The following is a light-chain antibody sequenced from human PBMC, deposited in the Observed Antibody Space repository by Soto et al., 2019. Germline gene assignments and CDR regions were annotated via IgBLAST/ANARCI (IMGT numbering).Light chain of an antibody. CDR1: SSDVGGYNY. V-gene: IGLV2-14*01. Sequence: QSALTQPASVSGSPGQSITISCTGTSSDVGGYNYVSWYQQHPGKAPKLMIYDASNRPSGVSDRFSGSKSGNTASLTISGLRAEDEGDYYCSSYTSSATLVFGGGTKVTVL. CDR2: DAS. CDR3: SSYTSSATLV. J-gene: IGLJ2*01.